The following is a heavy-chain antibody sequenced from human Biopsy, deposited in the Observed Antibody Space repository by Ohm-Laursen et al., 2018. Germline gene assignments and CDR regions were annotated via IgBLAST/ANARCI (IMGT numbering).Heavy chain of an antibody. Sequence: SLRLSCAAFGVTLSGYGMNWVRQAPGKGLEWVSSISASSSYIYYADSVKGRFTISRDNSKNTLDLQMNSLRAEDTAVYYCATSTMVRSSGHAFDIWGQGTVVTVS. J-gene: IGHJ3*02. CDR2: ISASSSYI. D-gene: IGHD3-10*01. CDR1: GVTLSGYG. V-gene: IGHV3-21*01. CDR3: ATSTMVRSSGHAFDI.